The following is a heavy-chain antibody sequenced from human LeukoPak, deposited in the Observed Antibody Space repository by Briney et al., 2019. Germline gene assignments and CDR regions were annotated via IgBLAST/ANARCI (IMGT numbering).Heavy chain of an antibody. V-gene: IGHV3-66*01. CDR1: GFTVSSNY. J-gene: IGHJ3*02. CDR2: IYSGGGT. CDR3: ARDPGDDAFDI. Sequence: PGGSLRLSCAASGFTVSSNYMSWVRQAPGKGLEWVSVIYSGGGTYYADSVKGRFTISRDNSKNTLYLQMNSLRAEDTAVYYCARDPGDDAFDIWGQGTMVTVSS.